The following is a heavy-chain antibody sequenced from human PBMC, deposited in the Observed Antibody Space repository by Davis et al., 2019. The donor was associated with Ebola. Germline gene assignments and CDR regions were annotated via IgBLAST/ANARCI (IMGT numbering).Heavy chain of an antibody. Sequence: PGGSLRLSCAASGFIFSTYWMSWVRQAPGKGPEWVAIIKPDEGEKYYVDSVKGRFTISRDNAKNSLFLQMDSLRDEDTAMYYCASGDGRGRSYDMDVWGQGTTVTVSS. J-gene: IGHJ6*02. CDR3: ASGDGRGRSYDMDV. D-gene: IGHD3/OR15-3a*01. CDR2: IKPDEGEK. V-gene: IGHV3-7*03. CDR1: GFIFSTYW.